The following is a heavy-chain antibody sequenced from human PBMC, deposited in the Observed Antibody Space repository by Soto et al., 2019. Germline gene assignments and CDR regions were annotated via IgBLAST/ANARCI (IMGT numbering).Heavy chain of an antibody. J-gene: IGHJ5*01. Sequence: GGSLRLSCAASGFTFSGDWMHWVRQAAGKGLVWVSRINMDGSSTNYADSVKGRFTISRDNAKNTLYLQMSSLRVDDTAVYYCAKDRDPDGIWTFDSWGQGTLVTVSS. CDR2: INMDGSST. CDR3: AKDRDPDGIWTFDS. V-gene: IGHV3-74*01. CDR1: GFTFSGDW. D-gene: IGHD3-9*01.